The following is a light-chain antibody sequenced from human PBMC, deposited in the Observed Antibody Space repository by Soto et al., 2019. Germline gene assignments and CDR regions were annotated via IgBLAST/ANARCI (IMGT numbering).Light chain of an antibody. CDR1: QSISLP. CDR3: QQYNNWPIT. CDR2: DAS. J-gene: IGKJ5*01. Sequence: EIVLTQSPSTLPLSPGERATLSCRASQSISLPLDWYQHKPGQAPRLLIYDASTRALDTPARFAGSGSGTEFTLTISSLQSEDFEVYFCQQYNNWPITFGQGTRLEIK. V-gene: IGKV3-15*01.